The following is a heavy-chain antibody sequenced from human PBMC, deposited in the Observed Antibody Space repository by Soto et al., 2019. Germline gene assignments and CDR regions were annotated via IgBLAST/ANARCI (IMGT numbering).Heavy chain of an antibody. V-gene: IGHV4-59*13. CDR2: IYYSGST. D-gene: IGHD2-21*01. CDR1: GGSISSYY. Sequence: PSETLSLTCTVSGGSISSYYWSWIRQPPGKGLEWIGYIYYSGSTNYNPSLKSRVTISVDTSKNQFSLKLSSVTTADTAVYYCARMTMVIRDFRDSDHFGVDVWGHGTTVTVPS. CDR3: ARMTMVIRDFRDSDHFGVDV. J-gene: IGHJ6*02.